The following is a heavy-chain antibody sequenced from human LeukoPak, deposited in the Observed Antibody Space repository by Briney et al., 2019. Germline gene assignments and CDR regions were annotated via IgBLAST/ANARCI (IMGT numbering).Heavy chain of an antibody. J-gene: IGHJ3*02. CDR1: GFTFSSYA. CDR2: ISGSGGST. V-gene: IGHV3-23*01. D-gene: IGHD3-10*01. CDR3: AKEGGSGSHSRGRAFDI. Sequence: GGSLRLSCAASGFTFSSYAMSWVRQAPGKGLEWVSAISGSGGSTYYADSVKGRFTISRDNSKNTLYLQMNSLRAEDTAVYYCAKEGGSGSHSRGRAFDIWGQGTMVTVSS.